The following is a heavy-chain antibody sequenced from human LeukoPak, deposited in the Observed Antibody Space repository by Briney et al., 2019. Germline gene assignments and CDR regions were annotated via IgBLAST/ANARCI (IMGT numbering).Heavy chain of an antibody. CDR2: VHLDGRT. J-gene: IGHJ4*02. V-gene: IGHV4-4*02. D-gene: IGHD6-25*01. CDR3: AREGGFYRPLDY. CDR1: GGSLSSTNW. Sequence: PSETLSLTCGVSGGSLSSTNWWTWIRPPPGKGLEWIGEVHLDGRTNFNPSLKSRLTMSVDLSENHVSLKLTSVTAADTAVYYCAREGGFYRPLDYSGQGTVVTVSS.